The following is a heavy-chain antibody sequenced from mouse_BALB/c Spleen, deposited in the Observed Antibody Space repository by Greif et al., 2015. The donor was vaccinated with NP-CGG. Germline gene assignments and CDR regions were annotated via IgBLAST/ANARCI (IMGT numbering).Heavy chain of an antibody. J-gene: IGHJ2*01. Sequence: VQLQQSGAELVRPGTSVKVSCKASGYAFTNYLIEWAKQRPGQGLEWIGVINPGSGGTNYNEKFKGKATLTADKSSSTAYMQLSSLTSDDSAVYFCARESWGYWGQGTTLTVSS. CDR2: INPGSGGT. CDR3: ARESWGY. V-gene: IGHV1-54*01. CDR1: GYAFTNYL.